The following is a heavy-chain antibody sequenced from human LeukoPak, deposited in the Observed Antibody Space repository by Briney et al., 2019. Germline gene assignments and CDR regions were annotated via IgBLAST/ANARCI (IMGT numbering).Heavy chain of an antibody. D-gene: IGHD3-10*01. CDR1: GGSISSSSYY. Sequence: SETLSLTCTVSGGSISSSSYYWGWIRQPPGKGLEWIGSIYYSGSTYYNPSLKSRVTISVDTSKNQFSLKLSSVTAADTAVYYCARHNEGYLWFGGMVAFDIWGQGTMVTVSS. CDR2: IYYSGST. CDR3: ARHNEGYLWFGGMVAFDI. V-gene: IGHV4-39*01. J-gene: IGHJ3*02.